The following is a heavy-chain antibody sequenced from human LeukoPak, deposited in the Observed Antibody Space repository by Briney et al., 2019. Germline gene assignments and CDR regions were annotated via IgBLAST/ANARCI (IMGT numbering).Heavy chain of an antibody. CDR1: GYFFTSYY. J-gene: IGHJ4*02. CDR3: ATLPSTQLLAYADY. D-gene: IGHD2-2*01. Sequence: ASVKVSCKASGYFFTSYYMHWVRQAPGQGLEWMGIINPSGGSTSYAQKFQGRVTMPRDTSTSTVYMELSSLRAEDAAVYYCATLPSTQLLAYADYWGQGTLVTVSS. V-gene: IGHV1-46*03. CDR2: INPSGGST.